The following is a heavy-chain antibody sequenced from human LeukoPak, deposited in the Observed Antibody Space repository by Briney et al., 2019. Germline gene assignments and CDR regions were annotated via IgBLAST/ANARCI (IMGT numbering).Heavy chain of an antibody. Sequence: PGRSLRLSCAASGFSFSNYGMHWVRQAPGKGLEWVAVIWYDGSNKYYAESVKGRFTISRDNSKNTLYLQMNSLRAEDTAVYYCARDIRDEYYFDYWGQGTLVTVSS. CDR3: ARDIRDEYYFDY. V-gene: IGHV3-33*01. CDR1: GFSFSNYG. CDR2: IWYDGSNK. J-gene: IGHJ4*02. D-gene: IGHD5-24*01.